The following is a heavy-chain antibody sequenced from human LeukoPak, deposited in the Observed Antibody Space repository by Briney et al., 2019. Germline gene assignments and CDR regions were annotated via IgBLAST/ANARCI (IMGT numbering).Heavy chain of an antibody. D-gene: IGHD1-26*01. CDR3: ARCILGALGAFDI. V-gene: IGHV3-23*01. CDR2: ISGGSDST. CDR1: GFIFNSYA. J-gene: IGHJ3*02. Sequence: GGSLRLSCAASGFIFNSYAMSWVRQAPGQGLEWVSAISGGSDSTFYADSVKGRFTISRDNSKNTLYLQMNSLRADDTAVYYCARCILGALGAFDIWGQGTMVTVSS.